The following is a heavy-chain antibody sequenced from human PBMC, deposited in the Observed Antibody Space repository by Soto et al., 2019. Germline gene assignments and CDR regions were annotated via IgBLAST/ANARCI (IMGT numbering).Heavy chain of an antibody. CDR1: GGSISSSSYY. CDR2: IYYSGST. J-gene: IGHJ4*02. Sequence: QLQLQESGPGLVKPSETLSLTCTVSGGSISSSSYYWGWIRQPPGKGLEWIGSIYYSGSTYYNPALKSRVTISVDTSKHQFSLKLSSVTAADTAVYYCARHTPAISISDHWGQGTLVTVSS. D-gene: IGHD2-15*01. V-gene: IGHV4-39*01. CDR3: ARHTPAISISDH.